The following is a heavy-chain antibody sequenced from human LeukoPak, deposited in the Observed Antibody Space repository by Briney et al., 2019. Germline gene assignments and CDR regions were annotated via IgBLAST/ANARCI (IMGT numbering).Heavy chain of an antibody. J-gene: IGHJ4*02. D-gene: IGHD6-13*01. V-gene: IGHV3-23*01. CDR3: ATWGGGSSSWYVMDY. CDR1: GFTFSSYA. Sequence: PGGSLRLSCAASGFTFSSYAMSWVRQAPGKGLEWVSAISGSGGSTYYADSVKGRFTISRDNSKNTLYLQMNSLRAEDTAVYYCATWGGGSSSWYVMDYWGQGTLVTVSS. CDR2: ISGSGGST.